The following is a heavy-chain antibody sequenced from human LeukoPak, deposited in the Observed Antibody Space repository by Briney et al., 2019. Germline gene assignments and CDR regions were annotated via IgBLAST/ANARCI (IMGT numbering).Heavy chain of an antibody. J-gene: IGHJ6*02. CDR1: GGIFSSYA. Sequence: GASVKVSCKASGGIFSSYAISWVRQAPGQGLEWMGGIIPIFGTANYAQKFQGRVTITADESTSTAYMELSSLRSEDTAVYYCARDRIAARPTGPGRGMDVWGQGTTVTVSS. CDR3: ARDRIAARPTGPGRGMDV. CDR2: IIPIFGTA. V-gene: IGHV1-69*13. D-gene: IGHD6-6*01.